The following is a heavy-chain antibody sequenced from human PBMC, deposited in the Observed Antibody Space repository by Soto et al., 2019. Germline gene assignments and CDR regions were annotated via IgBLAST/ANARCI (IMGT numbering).Heavy chain of an antibody. CDR2: ISSSSSTI. CDR3: AREEHSSGHAGTFLY. Sequence: GGSLRLSCAASGFTFSSYSMNWVRQAPGKGLEWVSYISSSSSTIYYADSVKGRFTISRDNAKNSLYLQMNSLRAEDTAVYYCAREEHSSGHAGTFLYWGQGTQVTVSS. V-gene: IGHV3-48*01. CDR1: GFTFSSYS. J-gene: IGHJ1*01. D-gene: IGHD6-19*01.